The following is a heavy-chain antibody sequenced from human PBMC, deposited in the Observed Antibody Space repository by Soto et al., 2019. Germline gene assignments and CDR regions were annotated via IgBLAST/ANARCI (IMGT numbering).Heavy chain of an antibody. CDR3: ARTGGGSYRRDYGMDV. CDR2: INPSGGST. CDR1: GYTFTSYY. J-gene: IGHJ6*02. V-gene: IGHV1-46*01. D-gene: IGHD3-16*02. Sequence: QVQLVQSGAEVKKPGASVKVSCKASGYTFTSYYMHWVRQAPGQGLEWMGIINPSGGSTSYAQKFQGRVTMTRDTSTSTVYMELSSLRSEDTAVYYCARTGGGSYRRDYGMDVWGQGTTVTVSS.